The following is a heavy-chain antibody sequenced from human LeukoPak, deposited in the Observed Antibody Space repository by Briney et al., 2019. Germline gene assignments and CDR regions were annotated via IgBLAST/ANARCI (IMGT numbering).Heavy chain of an antibody. J-gene: IGHJ4*02. D-gene: IGHD3-10*01. V-gene: IGHV4-39*01. CDR3: ARHISGGVDY. CDR2: IYYSGST. Sequence: SETLSLTCTVSGGSISSYYWGWIRQPPGKGLEWIGSIYYSGSTYYNPSLKSRVTISVDTSKNQFSLKLSSVTAADTAVYYCARHISGGVDYWGQGTLVTVSS. CDR1: GGSISSYY.